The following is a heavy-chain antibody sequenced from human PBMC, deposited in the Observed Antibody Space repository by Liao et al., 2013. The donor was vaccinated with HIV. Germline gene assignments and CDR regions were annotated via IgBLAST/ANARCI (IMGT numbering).Heavy chain of an antibody. J-gene: IGHJ4*02. D-gene: IGHD3-22*01. V-gene: IGHV4-61*02. CDR2: IYTGMSTTGTT. CDR3: ARERHPYYYDSSGYQYCDY. Sequence: QVRLQESGPGLVKPSQTLSLTCTVSGDLIRRDNYYWTWIRQPAGKGLEWIGHIYTGMSTTGTTNYNPSLKSRVTISVDTSKNQFSLKLSSVTAADTAVYYCARERHPYYYDSSGYQYCDYWGQGTLVTVSS. CDR1: GDLIRRDNYY.